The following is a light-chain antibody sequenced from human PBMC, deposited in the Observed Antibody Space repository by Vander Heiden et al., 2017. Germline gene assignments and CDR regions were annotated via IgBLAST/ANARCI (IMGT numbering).Light chain of an antibody. J-gene: IGKJ3*01. Sequence: EIVMTQSPLTLPVTPGEPASISCRSTRSLLHVDGKNYLEWYLQKPGQSPQLLIYLASNRPSGVPDRFSGSGSGTDFTLKISRVEVEDVGVYYCMQVLQTPFTFGPGTKVDVK. V-gene: IGKV2-28*01. CDR3: MQVLQTPFT. CDR1: RSLLHVDGKNY. CDR2: LAS.